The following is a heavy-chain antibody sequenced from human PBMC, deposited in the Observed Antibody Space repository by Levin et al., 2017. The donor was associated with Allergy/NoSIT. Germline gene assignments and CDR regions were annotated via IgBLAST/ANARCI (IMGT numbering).Heavy chain of an antibody. CDR1: GYTFTSYG. CDR3: ARVSSVVVVAEADY. V-gene: IGHV1-18*01. Sequence: GESLKISCKASGYTFTSYGISWVRQAPGQGLEWMGWISAYNGNTNYAQKLQGRVTMTTDTSTSTAYMELRSLRSDDTAVYYCARVSSVVVVAEADYWGQGTLVTVSS. J-gene: IGHJ4*02. CDR2: ISAYNGNT. D-gene: IGHD2-15*01.